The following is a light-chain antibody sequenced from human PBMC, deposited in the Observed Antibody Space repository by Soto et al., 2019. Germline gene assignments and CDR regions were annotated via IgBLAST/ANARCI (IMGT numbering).Light chain of an antibody. CDR1: SSNIGSNY. CDR3: AAWDDSLSGYV. V-gene: IGLV1-47*01. J-gene: IGLJ1*01. CDR2: RNN. Sequence: QSVLTQPPSASGTPGQRVTISCSGSSSNIGSNYVYWYQQLPGTAPKLHIYRNNQRPSGVPGRFSGSKSGTSASLAISGLRSEDEADYYCAAWDDSLSGYVFGTGTKVTVL.